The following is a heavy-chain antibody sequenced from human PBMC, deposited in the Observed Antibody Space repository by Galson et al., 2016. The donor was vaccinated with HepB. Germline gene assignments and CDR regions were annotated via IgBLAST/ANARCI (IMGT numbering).Heavy chain of an antibody. CDR1: GFTFSNYA. Sequence: SLRLSCAASGFTFSNYAMSWVRQAPGKGLEWVSGISSSGDSTYYADSVKSRVAISRDNSKDTLYLEMNSLRDGDTAFYYCVKDTAPGHTYGYFDYWGQGTLVTVSS. J-gene: IGHJ4*02. V-gene: IGHV3-23*01. CDR3: VKDTAPGHTYGYFDY. CDR2: ISSSGDST. D-gene: IGHD1-14*01.